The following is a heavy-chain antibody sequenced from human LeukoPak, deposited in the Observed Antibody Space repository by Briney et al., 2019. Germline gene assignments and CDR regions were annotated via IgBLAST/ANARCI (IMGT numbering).Heavy chain of an antibody. J-gene: IGHJ4*02. Sequence: GGSLRLSCAASDFTFSTYGMSWVRQAPGKGLEWVSSISGGGGSTYYADSVKGRFTISRDNSKNTLYLQMNSLRAEDTAVYYCATGIAVAGTEANDYWGQGTLVTVSS. CDR3: ATGIAVAGTEANDY. V-gene: IGHV3-23*01. D-gene: IGHD6-19*01. CDR1: DFTFSTYG. CDR2: ISGGGGST.